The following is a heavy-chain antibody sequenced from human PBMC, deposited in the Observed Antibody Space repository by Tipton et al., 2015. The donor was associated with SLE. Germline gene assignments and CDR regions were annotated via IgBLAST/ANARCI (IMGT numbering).Heavy chain of an antibody. J-gene: IGHJ1*01. Sequence: SLRLSCTASGFTFSTYAMHWVRQAPGKGLEWVAVISYDGSNKYYADSVKGRFTISRDNSKNTLYLQMNSLRAEDTAVYFCARLVVVTAREEYFQHWGQGTLVTVSS. CDR3: ARLVVVTAREEYFQH. V-gene: IGHV3-30-3*01. CDR2: ISYDGSNK. D-gene: IGHD2-21*02. CDR1: GFTFSTYA.